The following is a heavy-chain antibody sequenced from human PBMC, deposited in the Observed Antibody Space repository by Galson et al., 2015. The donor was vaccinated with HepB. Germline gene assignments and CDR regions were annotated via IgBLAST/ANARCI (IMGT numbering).Heavy chain of an antibody. V-gene: IGHV1-18*01. J-gene: IGHJ5*02. D-gene: IGHD3-22*01. CDR3: ARDSGHYYDSSGYKRWFDP. CDR2: ISAYNGNT. Sequence: SVKVSCKASGYTFTSYGISWVRQAPGQGLEWMGWISAYNGNTNYAQKLQGRVTMTTDTSTCTAYMELRSLRSDDTAVYYCARDSGHYYDSSGYKRWFDPWGQGTLVTVSS. CDR1: GYTFTSYG.